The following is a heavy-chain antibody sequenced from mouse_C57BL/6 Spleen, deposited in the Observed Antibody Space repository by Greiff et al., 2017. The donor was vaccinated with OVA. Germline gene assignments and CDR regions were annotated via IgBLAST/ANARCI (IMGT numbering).Heavy chain of an antibody. J-gene: IGHJ3*01. D-gene: IGHD2-1*01. CDR3: TFYYGNSWFAY. Sequence: VQLKQSGAELVRPGASVKLSCTASGFNIQDYYMHWVKQRPEQGLEWIGRIDPEDGDTEYAPKFQGKATMTADTSSNTAYLQLSSLTSEDTAVYYCTFYYGNSWFAYWGQGTLVTVSA. CDR2: IDPEDGDT. V-gene: IGHV14-1*01. CDR1: GFNIQDYY.